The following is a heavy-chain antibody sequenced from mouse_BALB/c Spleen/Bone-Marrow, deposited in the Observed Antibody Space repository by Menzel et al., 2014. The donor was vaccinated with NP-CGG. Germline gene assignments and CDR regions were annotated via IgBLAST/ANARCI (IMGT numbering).Heavy chain of an antibody. J-gene: IGHJ4*01. CDR2: NNPGSGGT. Sequence: VKLVESGAELVRPGTSVKVSCKASGYAFTNYLIEWVKQRPGQGLEWIGVNNPGSGGTNYNEKFKGKATLTADKSSSTVYMQLSSLTSDDSAVYFCARSIYGGYSEAMDYWGQGTSVTVSS. CDR1: GYAFTNYL. V-gene: IGHV1-54*03. D-gene: IGHD2-3*01. CDR3: ARSIYGGYSEAMDY.